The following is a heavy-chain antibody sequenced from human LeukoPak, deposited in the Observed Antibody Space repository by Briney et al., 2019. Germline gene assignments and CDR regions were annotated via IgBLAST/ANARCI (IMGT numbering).Heavy chain of an antibody. CDR2: IFSGGST. V-gene: IGHV3-53*05. J-gene: IGHJ3*01. CDR1: VTVRSNY. D-gene: IGHD2-15*01. Sequence: GGSLRLSCAASVTVRSNYMSWVRQAPGKGLEWVSVIFSGGSTSYADSVKGRFTISRDNSKNTVYLQIDGMRTEDTGVYYCATNVVVVAATGVLDVWGQGTMVTVSS. CDR3: ATNVVVVAATGVLDV.